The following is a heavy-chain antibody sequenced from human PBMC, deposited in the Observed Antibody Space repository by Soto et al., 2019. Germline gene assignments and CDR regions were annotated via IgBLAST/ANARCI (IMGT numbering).Heavy chain of an antibody. CDR3: ARSYCGGDCYSGPDAFDI. J-gene: IGHJ3*02. V-gene: IGHV3-23*01. Sequence: GGSLRLSCAASGFTFSSYAMSWVRQAPGKGLEWVSAISGSGGSTYYADSVKGRFTISRDNSKNTLYLQMNSLRAEDTAVYYCARSYCGGDCYSGPDAFDIWGQGTM. D-gene: IGHD2-21*01. CDR1: GFTFSSYA. CDR2: ISGSGGST.